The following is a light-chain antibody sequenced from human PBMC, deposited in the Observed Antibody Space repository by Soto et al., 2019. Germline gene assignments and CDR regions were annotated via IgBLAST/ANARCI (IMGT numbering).Light chain of an antibody. CDR3: QQYNSYSGT. CDR1: QSISSW. V-gene: IGKV1-5*03. Sequence: DIQMTQSPSTLSASVGDRVTITCRASQSISSWLAWYQQKPGKAPKLLIYKASSLESGVPSRFGSSGSGTEFTLTISSLQPDDFATYYCQQYNSYSGTFGQGTKVEIK. CDR2: KAS. J-gene: IGKJ1*01.